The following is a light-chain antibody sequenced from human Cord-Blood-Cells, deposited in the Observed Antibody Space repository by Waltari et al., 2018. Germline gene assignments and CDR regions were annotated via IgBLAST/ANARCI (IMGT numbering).Light chain of an antibody. Sequence: QSALTQPASVSGSPGQSITISCTGTSSDVGGYNYVPWYQQHPGKAPNLMIYDDSNRPSGVSNRFSGSKSGNTASLTISGLQAEDEADYYCSSYTSSSTVLFGGGTKLTVL. V-gene: IGLV2-14*01. CDR2: DDS. CDR3: SSYTSSSTVL. CDR1: SSDVGGYNY. J-gene: IGLJ2*01.